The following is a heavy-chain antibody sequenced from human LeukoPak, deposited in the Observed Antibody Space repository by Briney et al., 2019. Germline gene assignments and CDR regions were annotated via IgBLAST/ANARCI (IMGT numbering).Heavy chain of an antibody. CDR1: GGSISSYY. V-gene: IGHV4-59*01. CDR2: IYYSGST. J-gene: IGHJ4*02. CDR3: ASRSIQLWPTVDY. Sequence: SETLSLTCTVSGGSISSYYWTWIRQPPGKGLEWIGYIYYSGSTNYNPSLKSRVTISVATSKNQFSLKLSSVTAADTAVYYCASRSIQLWPTVDYWGQGTLVTVSS. D-gene: IGHD5-18*01.